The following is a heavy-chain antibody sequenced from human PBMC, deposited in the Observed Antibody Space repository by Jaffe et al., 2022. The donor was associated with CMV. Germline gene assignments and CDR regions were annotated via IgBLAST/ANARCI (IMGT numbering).Heavy chain of an antibody. V-gene: IGHV3-21*01. CDR3: ARWGRYDSPRDAFDI. CDR1: GFTFSSYS. CDR2: ISSSSSYI. J-gene: IGHJ3*02. Sequence: EVQLVESGGGLVKPGGSLRLSCAASGFTFSSYSMNWVRQAPGKGLEWVSSISSSSSYIYYADSVKGRFTISRDNAKNSLYLQMNSLRAEDTAVYYCARWGRYDSPRDAFDIWGQGTMVTVSS. D-gene: IGHD3-22*01.